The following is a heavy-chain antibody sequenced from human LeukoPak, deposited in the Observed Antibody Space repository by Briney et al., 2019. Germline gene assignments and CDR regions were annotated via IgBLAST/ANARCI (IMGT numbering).Heavy chain of an antibody. CDR3: AKDLRSRYYYYYMDV. CDR2: ISWDSGNI. Sequence: GGSLRLSCAASGFTFDDYAMHWVRQTPGKGLEWVSGISWDSGNIDYADSVKGRFTISRDNAKNSLYLQMNSLRAEDTALYFCAKDLRSRYYYYYMDVWGKGATVTISS. CDR1: GFTFDDYA. V-gene: IGHV3-9*01. J-gene: IGHJ6*03. D-gene: IGHD3-10*01.